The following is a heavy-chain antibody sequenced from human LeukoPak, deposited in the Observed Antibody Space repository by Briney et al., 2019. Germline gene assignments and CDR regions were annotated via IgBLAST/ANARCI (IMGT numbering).Heavy chain of an antibody. J-gene: IGHJ4*02. CDR2: ISSSGSTM. D-gene: IGHD3-22*01. Sequence: RGGSLRLSCAASGFTFSSYEMNWVRQAPGKGLEWVSCISSSGSTMYYADSVKGRFTISRDNAKNSLYLQMNSLRAEDTAVYYCARDNYDSSGYYFDWGQGTLVTVSS. CDR1: GFTFSSYE. CDR3: ARDNYDSSGYYFD. V-gene: IGHV3-48*03.